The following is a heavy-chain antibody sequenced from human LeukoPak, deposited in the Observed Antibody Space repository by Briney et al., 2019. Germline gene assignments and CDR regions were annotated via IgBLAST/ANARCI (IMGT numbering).Heavy chain of an antibody. Sequence: GGSLRLSCAASGFTFSTYTMNWVRQAPGKGLEWVSSIITSSTYIYYADSVKDRFTISRDNANNSLYLQMNSLRAEDTAVYYCARDFTPLIQFWPRSLDYNYGMDVWGQGTTVTVSS. J-gene: IGHJ6*02. CDR3: ARDFTPLIQFWPRSLDYNYGMDV. CDR1: GFTFSTYT. D-gene: IGHD5-24*01. CDR2: IITSSTYI. V-gene: IGHV3-21*01.